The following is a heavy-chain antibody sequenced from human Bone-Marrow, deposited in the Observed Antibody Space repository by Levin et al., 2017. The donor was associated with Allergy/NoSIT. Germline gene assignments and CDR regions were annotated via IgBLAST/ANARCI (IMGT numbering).Heavy chain of an antibody. D-gene: IGHD2-2*01. J-gene: IGHJ5*02. CDR2: IKSKTDGGTT. Sequence: GGSLRLSCAASGFTFSNAWMSWVRQAPGKGLEWVGRIKSKTDGGTTDYAAPVKGRFTISRDDSKNTLYLQMNSLKTEDTAVYYCTTRPGYCSSTSCPRGWFDPWGQGTLVTVSS. V-gene: IGHV3-15*01. CDR3: TTRPGYCSSTSCPRGWFDP. CDR1: GFTFSNAW.